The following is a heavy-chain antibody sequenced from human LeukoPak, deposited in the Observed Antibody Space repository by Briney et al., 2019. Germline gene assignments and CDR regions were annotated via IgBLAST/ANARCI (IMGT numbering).Heavy chain of an antibody. CDR3: ARVIRVGSTDYFDY. J-gene: IGHJ4*02. D-gene: IGHD1-26*01. Sequence: GGSLRLSCAASGFTVSSNYMSWARQAPGKGLEWVSVTYSGGSTFYADSVKGRFTISRDNSKNTLYLQMNSLRAEDTAVYYCARVIRVGSTDYFDYWGQGTLVTVSS. CDR1: GFTVSSNY. CDR2: TYSGGST. V-gene: IGHV3-53*01.